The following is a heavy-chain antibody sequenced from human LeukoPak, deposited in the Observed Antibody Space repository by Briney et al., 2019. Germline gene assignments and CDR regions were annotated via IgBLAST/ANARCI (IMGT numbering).Heavy chain of an antibody. CDR1: GGSFSGYY. CDR3: ASSSYDSSGYYPGLFDY. D-gene: IGHD3-22*01. Sequence: PSETLSLTCAVYGGSFSGYYWSWIRQPPGKGLEWIGEINHSGSTNYNPSLKSRVTISVDTSKNQFSLKLSSVTAADTAVYYCASSSYDSSGYYPGLFDYWGQGTLVTVSS. V-gene: IGHV4-34*01. CDR2: INHSGST. J-gene: IGHJ4*02.